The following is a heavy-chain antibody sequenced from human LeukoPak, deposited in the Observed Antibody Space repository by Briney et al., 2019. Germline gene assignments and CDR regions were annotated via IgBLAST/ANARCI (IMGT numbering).Heavy chain of an antibody. J-gene: IGHJ6*02. D-gene: IGHD6-13*01. CDR3: ARTGYIAAAGTYYGMDV. CDR2: INPSGGST. V-gene: IGHV1-46*01. CDR1: GYTFTSYY. Sequence: ASVKVSCEASGYTFTSYYMHWVRQAPGQGLEWMGIINPSGGSTSYAQKFQGRVTLTRDTSTSTVYMELSSLRSEDTAVYYCARTGYIAAAGTYYGMDVWGQGTTVTVSS.